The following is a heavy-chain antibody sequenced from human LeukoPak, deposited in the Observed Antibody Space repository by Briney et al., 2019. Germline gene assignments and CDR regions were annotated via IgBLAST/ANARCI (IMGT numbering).Heavy chain of an antibody. D-gene: IGHD1-1*01. CDR3: ARETGRSSGFDY. CDR2: INPHSGGT. J-gene: IGHJ4*02. V-gene: IGHV1-2*02. CDR1: GYTFTDYY. Sequence: ASVKVSCEASGYTFTDYYMHWVRQAPGQGLEWMGWINPHSGGTKYAQKFQGRVTMTRDTSISTTYMDLSRLRSDDTAVFYCARETGRSSGFDYWGQGTLVTVSS.